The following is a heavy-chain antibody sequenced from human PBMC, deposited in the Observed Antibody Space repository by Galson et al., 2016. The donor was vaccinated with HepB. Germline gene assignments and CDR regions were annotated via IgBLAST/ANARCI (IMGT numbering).Heavy chain of an antibody. Sequence: SLRLSCAASGFGFSTYWMSWVRQAPGTGLEWVANIKEDGSEKYYVDSVKGRFTISRDNAKRSVYLQMNSLGSEDTAVYYCARDGRTDCGGHCYPFDYWGQGTLVTVSS. D-gene: IGHD2-21*02. CDR3: ARDGRTDCGGHCYPFDY. J-gene: IGHJ4*02. CDR1: GFGFSTYW. V-gene: IGHV3-7*03. CDR2: IKEDGSEK.